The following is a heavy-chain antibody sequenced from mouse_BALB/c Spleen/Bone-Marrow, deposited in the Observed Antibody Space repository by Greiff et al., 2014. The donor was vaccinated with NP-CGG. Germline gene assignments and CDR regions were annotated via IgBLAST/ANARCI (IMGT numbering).Heavy chain of an antibody. CDR2: IHPNSGNT. D-gene: IGHD2-1*01. J-gene: IGHJ4*01. V-gene: IGHV1S130*01. Sequence: QVQLQQSGSVLVRPGASVKLSCKASGYTFTSSWMHWAKQRPGQGLEWIGEIHPNSGNTNYNEKFKGKATLTVDTSSSTAYVDLSSLTSEDSAVYYCARIYYGNSYAMDYWGQGTSVTVSS. CDR3: ARIYYGNSYAMDY. CDR1: GYTFTSSW.